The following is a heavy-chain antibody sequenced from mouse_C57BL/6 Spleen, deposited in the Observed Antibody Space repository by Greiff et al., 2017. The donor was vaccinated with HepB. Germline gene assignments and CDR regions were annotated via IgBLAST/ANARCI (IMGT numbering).Heavy chain of an antibody. CDR3: AREKDYYGSSGGDY. CDR2: ISYDGSN. D-gene: IGHD1-1*01. V-gene: IGHV3-6*01. CDR1: GYSITSGYY. Sequence: EVQLLESGPGLVKPSQSLSLTCSVTGYSITSGYYWNWIRQFPGNKLEWMGYISYDGSNNYNPSLKNRISITRDTSKNQFFLKLNSVTTEDTATYYCAREKDYYGSSGGDYWGQGTSVTVSS. J-gene: IGHJ4*01.